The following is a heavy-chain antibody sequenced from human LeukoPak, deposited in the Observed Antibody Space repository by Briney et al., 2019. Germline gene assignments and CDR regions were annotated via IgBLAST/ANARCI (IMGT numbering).Heavy chain of an antibody. J-gene: IGHJ4*02. CDR3: ARFQGIGSQRYYFDN. V-gene: IGHV6-1*01. D-gene: IGHD6-19*01. Sequence: SQTLSLTCTISGDSFSSNSAAWSWIRQSPSRGLEWLGRTYYRSNWYHDYAVSVKSRITINPDTSNNQFSLQLNSVTPEDTAVYYCARFQGIGSQRYYFDNCGQGTLVTVSS. CDR1: GDSFSSNSAA. CDR2: TYYRSNWYH.